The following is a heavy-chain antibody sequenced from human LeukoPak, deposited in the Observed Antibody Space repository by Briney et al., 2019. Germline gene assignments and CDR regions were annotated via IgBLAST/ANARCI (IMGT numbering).Heavy chain of an antibody. Sequence: GASVKVSCKVSGYTLTELSMHWLRQAPGKGLEWMGGFYPEDGETIYAQKFQGRVTMTEDTSTDTAYMELSSLRSEDTAVYYCATDRSWEQWLVHSWGQGTLVTVSS. CDR2: FYPEDGET. CDR3: ATDRSWEQWLVHS. D-gene: IGHD6-19*01. J-gene: IGHJ4*02. CDR1: GYTLTELS. V-gene: IGHV1-24*01.